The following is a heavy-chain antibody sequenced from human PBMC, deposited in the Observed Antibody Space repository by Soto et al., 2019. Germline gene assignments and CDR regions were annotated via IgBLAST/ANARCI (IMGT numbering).Heavy chain of an antibody. J-gene: IGHJ4*02. CDR3: ARRVGYDRSAYYYFY. V-gene: IGHV1-69*01. CDR2: IIPIFGTA. D-gene: IGHD3-22*01. CDR1: GGTFNNYA. Sequence: QVQLVQSGAEVKKPGSSVKVSCKASGGTFNNYAISWVRQAPGQGLEWMGGIIPIFGTANYAQKFQDRVTITADESTTTAYMERRSLRSEDTAVYYCARRVGYDRSAYYYFYGGQGTLVTVSS.